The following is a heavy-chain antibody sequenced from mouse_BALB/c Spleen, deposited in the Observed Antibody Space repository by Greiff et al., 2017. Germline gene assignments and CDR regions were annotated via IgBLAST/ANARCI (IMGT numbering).Heavy chain of an antibody. CDR3: TRDSGTQFAY. J-gene: IGHJ3*01. CDR2: ISSGGSYT. D-gene: IGHD1-1*01. CDR1: GFTFRSYT. V-gene: IGHV5-6-4*01. Sequence: VMLVESGGGLVKPGGSLKLSCAASGFTFRSYTMSWVRQTPEKRLEWVATISSGGSYTYYPDSVKGRFTISRDNAKNTLYLQMSSLKSEDTAMYYCTRDSGTQFAYWGQGTLVTVSA.